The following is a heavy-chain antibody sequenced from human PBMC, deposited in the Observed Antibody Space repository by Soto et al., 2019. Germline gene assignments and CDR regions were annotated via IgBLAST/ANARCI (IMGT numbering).Heavy chain of an antibody. CDR1: GGSISNYY. J-gene: IGHJ4*02. D-gene: IGHD2-15*01. V-gene: IGHV4-4*07. Sequence: SETLSLTCSVSGGSISNYYWSWIRQSAGKGLEWIGRIYPGGSTNYNPSLKSRVTMSVDTSKNQVPLRLTSVTAADTAVYYCARASVGPPGGGSWIMPFDFWGQGTRVTVSS. CDR3: ARASVGPPGGGSWIMPFDF. CDR2: IYPGGST.